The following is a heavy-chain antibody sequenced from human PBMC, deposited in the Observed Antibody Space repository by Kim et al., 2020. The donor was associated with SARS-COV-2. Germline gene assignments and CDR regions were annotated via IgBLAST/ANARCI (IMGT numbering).Heavy chain of an antibody. Sequence: GGSLRLSCAASGFTFSSYAMHWVRQAPGKGLEWVAVISYDGSNKYYADSVKGRFTISRDNSKNTLYLQMNSLRAEDTAVYYCARVSGYDLVDGMDVWGQGTTVTVSS. CDR2: ISYDGSNK. CDR1: GFTFSSYA. V-gene: IGHV3-30-3*01. CDR3: ARVSGYDLVDGMDV. J-gene: IGHJ6*02. D-gene: IGHD5-12*01.